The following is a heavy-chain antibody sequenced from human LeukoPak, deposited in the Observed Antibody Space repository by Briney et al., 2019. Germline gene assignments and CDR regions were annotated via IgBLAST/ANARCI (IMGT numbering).Heavy chain of an antibody. D-gene: IGHD1-26*01. CDR1: GFTVSSNY. CDR2: IYSGGST. Sequence: GGSLRLSCAASGFTVSSNYMSWVRQAPGKGLEWVSIIYSGGSTFYADSVKGRFTISRDNSKNTLYLQMNSLRAEDTAVYCGARGGSYLSAFDIWDQGTMVPVFS. V-gene: IGHV3-53*01. J-gene: IGHJ3*02. CDR3: ARGGSYLSAFDI.